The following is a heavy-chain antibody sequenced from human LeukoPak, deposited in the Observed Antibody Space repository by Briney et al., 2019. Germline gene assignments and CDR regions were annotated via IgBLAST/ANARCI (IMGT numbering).Heavy chain of an antibody. J-gene: IGHJ4*02. CDR1: GFTFSSYS. V-gene: IGHV3-21*01. D-gene: IGHD2-2*01. CDR3: AKDLPAAVD. CDR2: ISSSGSDI. Sequence: GGSLRLSCAASGFTFSSYSMSWVRQAPGEGLEWVSFISSSGSDIYHADSVKGRFTISRDNAKNSLFLQMNSLRADDTAVYYCAKDLPAAVDWGQGTLVTVSS.